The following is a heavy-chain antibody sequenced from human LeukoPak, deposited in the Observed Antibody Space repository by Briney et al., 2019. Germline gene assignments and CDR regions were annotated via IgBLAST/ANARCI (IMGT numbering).Heavy chain of an antibody. CDR1: NYSIRNSLY. CDR3: ARGQVDFWSGYHDY. J-gene: IGHJ4*02. Sequence: SETLSLTCSGSNYSIRNSLYWGWLRQPPGKGLEWIGSIYRSGSTFYNPSLKSRVTISVDTSKNQYSLKLSSVTAADTAVYYCARGQVDFWSGYHDYWGQGTLVTVSS. D-gene: IGHD3-3*01. CDR2: IYRSGST. V-gene: IGHV4-38-2*02.